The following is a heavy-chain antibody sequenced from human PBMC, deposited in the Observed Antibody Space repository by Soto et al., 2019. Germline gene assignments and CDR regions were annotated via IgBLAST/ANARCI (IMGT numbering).Heavy chain of an antibody. CDR3: CGRGGDSLQDI. Sequence: EVQLVESGGDLVQPGGSLQLSCTGLGFNFSGSALHWVRQPSGKGLEWVGRIRGRAKKYATSYAASVRGRFYLSRDDSKNTAFLQMNSLRDEDTCVYFCCGRGGDSLQDIWGQGTLVTVSS. V-gene: IGHV3-73*01. CDR2: IRGRAKKYAT. J-gene: IGHJ4*02. D-gene: IGHD2-21*02. CDR1: GFNFSGSA.